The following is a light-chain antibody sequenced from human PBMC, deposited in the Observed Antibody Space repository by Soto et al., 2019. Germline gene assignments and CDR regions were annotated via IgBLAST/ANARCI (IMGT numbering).Light chain of an antibody. J-gene: IGKJ1*01. CDR1: RSVSSSF. Sequence: EIVLTRSPGTLSLSPGERATLSCRASRSVSSSFLAWYQQKPGQAPRLLIYGASSRATGIPDRFSGSGSGTEFNLTISRLEPEDFEVYYCQQYGSSPTFGQGTQVDI. V-gene: IGKV3-20*01. CDR2: GAS. CDR3: QQYGSSPT.